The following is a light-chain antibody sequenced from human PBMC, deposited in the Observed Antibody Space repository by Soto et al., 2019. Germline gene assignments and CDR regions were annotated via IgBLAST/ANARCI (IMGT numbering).Light chain of an antibody. J-gene: IGKJ2*01. CDR1: QSVSSN. Sequence: EIVMTQSPATLSVSPGERATLSCRASQSVSSNLVWYQQKPGQAPRLLIYGASTRATGIPARFSGSGSGTAFTLTISSLQSEDFAVYYCQQYNDWPYTFGQGTNLEIK. V-gene: IGKV3-15*01. CDR3: QQYNDWPYT. CDR2: GAS.